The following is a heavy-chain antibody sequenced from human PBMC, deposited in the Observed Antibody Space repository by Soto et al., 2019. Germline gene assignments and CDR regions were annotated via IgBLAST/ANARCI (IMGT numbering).Heavy chain of an antibody. Sequence: QVQLVQSGAEVKKPGASVKVSCKASGYTLTSYGISWVRQAPGQGLEWMGWISAYNGNTNYAQKLQGRVTMTTDTSQSTAYMELRSLRSDDTAVYYCARASLHQQLYGGDAFDIWGQGTMVTVSS. J-gene: IGHJ3*02. CDR2: ISAYNGNT. CDR1: GYTLTSYG. D-gene: IGHD2-2*02. V-gene: IGHV1-18*04. CDR3: ARASLHQQLYGGDAFDI.